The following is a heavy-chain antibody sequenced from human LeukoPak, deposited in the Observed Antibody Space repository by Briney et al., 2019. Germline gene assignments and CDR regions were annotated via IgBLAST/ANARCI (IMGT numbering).Heavy chain of an antibody. Sequence: SETLSLTCTVSGGSISSSSYYWGWIRQPPGKGLEWIGEINHSGSTNYNPSLKSRVTISVDTSKNQFSLKLSSVTAADTAVYYCARRVGPYDYWGQGTLVTVSS. CDR1: GGSISSSSYY. CDR3: ARRVGPYDY. D-gene: IGHD1-26*01. CDR2: INHSGST. V-gene: IGHV4-39*07. J-gene: IGHJ4*02.